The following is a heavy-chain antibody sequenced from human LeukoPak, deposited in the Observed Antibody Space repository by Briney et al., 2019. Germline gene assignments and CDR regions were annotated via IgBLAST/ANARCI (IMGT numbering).Heavy chain of an antibody. CDR2: IIPIFGTA. CDR1: GGTFSSYA. V-gene: IGHV1-69*01. D-gene: IGHD3-3*01. Sequence: SVKVSCKASGGTFSSYAISWVRQAPGQGLEWMGGIIPIFGTANYAQKFQGRVTITADESTSTAYMELSGLRSEDTAVYYCAREGVLRSFDPWGQGTLVTVSS. CDR3: AREGVLRSFDP. J-gene: IGHJ5*02.